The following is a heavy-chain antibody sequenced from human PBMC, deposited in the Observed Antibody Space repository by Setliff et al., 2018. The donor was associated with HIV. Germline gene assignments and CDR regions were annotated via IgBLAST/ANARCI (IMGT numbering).Heavy chain of an antibody. CDR1: GGSISSYY. CDR2: IYTSGTT. CDR3: ARDQGSTWFWDYFDY. D-gene: IGHD6-13*01. Sequence: PSETLSLTCTVSGGSISSYYWSWIRQPAGKGLEWIGRIYTSGTTIYNPSLKSRVAMSVDTSKDQFSLKLSSVTAADTATYYCARDQGSTWFWDYFDYWGQGTLVTVSS. V-gene: IGHV4-4*07. J-gene: IGHJ4*02.